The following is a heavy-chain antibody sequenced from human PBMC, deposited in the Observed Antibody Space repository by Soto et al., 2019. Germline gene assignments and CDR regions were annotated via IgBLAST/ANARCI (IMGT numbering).Heavy chain of an antibody. Sequence: MSLPQHSHEQGLEWMGWINPYTGGTNYAQEFQGWVTMTRDTSISTAYMELSRLRSDDTFVFYCARAVMIRIVILELWGQGTPVTV. CDR3: ARAVMIRIVILEL. V-gene: IGHV1-2*04. D-gene: IGHD1-7*01. J-gene: IGHJ4*02. CDR2: INPYTGGT.